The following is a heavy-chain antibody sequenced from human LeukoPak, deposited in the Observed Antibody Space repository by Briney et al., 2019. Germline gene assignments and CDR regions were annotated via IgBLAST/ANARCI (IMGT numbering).Heavy chain of an antibody. J-gene: IGHJ4*02. Sequence: PGGSLRLSCAASGFTFSSYGMHWVRQAPGKGLEWVAVIWYDGSNKYYADSVKGRFTISRDNSKNTLYLQMNSLRAEDTAVYYCAREGSSGWSLGYYFDYWGQGTLVTVSS. CDR1: GFTFSSYG. CDR3: AREGSSGWSLGYYFDY. CDR2: IWYDGSNK. D-gene: IGHD6-19*01. V-gene: IGHV3-33*01.